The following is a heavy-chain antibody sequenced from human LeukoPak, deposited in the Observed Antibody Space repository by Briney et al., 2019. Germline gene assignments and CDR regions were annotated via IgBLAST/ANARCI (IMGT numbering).Heavy chain of an antibody. CDR1: GGSISSYY. CDR3: AREATTYYYDSSGYYYP. V-gene: IGHV4-4*07. D-gene: IGHD3-22*01. Sequence: SETLSLTCTVSGGSISSYYWSWIRQPAGKGLEWIGRIYTSGSTNYNPPLKSRVTMSVDTSKNQFSLKLSSVTAADTAVYYCAREATTYYYDSSGYYYPWGQGTLVTVSS. CDR2: IYTSGST. J-gene: IGHJ5*02.